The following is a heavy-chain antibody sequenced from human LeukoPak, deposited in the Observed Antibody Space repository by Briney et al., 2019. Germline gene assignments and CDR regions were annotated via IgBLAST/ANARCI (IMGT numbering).Heavy chain of an antibody. Sequence: SVKVSCKASGGTFSSYAISWVRQAPGQGLEWMGGIIPIFGTANYAQKFQGRITITADESTSTAYMALSRLESEDTAVYYCARDRDVVVPAAIRDYDAFDIWGQGTMVTVSS. CDR2: IIPIFGTA. V-gene: IGHV1-69*13. D-gene: IGHD2-2*01. J-gene: IGHJ3*02. CDR1: GGTFSSYA. CDR3: ARDRDVVVPAAIRDYDAFDI.